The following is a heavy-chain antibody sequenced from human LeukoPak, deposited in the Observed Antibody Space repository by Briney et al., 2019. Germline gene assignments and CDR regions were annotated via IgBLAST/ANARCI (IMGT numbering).Heavy chain of an antibody. J-gene: IGHJ4*02. CDR1: GFTFSNYW. D-gene: IGHD5-12*01. V-gene: IGHV3-7*01. Sequence: GGSLRLSWAASGFTFSNYWMTWVRQAPGKGLEWVAHINQDGSEEHYMDSVKARFTISRDNAKNSLSLQMNSLRAEDTAVYYCVRDGGVSGYDLLDYWGQGTLVTVSS. CDR3: VRDGGVSGYDLLDY. CDR2: INQDGSEE.